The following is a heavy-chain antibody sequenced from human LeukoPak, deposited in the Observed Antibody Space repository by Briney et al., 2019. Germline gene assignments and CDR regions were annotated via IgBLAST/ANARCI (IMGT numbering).Heavy chain of an antibody. D-gene: IGHD3-10*01. CDR1: GFTFRSYW. Sequence: GGSLRLSCAASGFTFRSYWMHWVRQAPGKGLEWVSRVIRDGSFTNYADSVKGRFTISRDNAKNSLYLQMNSLRAEDTAVYYCASITMVRGVIYYFDYWGQGTLVTVSS. J-gene: IGHJ4*02. CDR2: VIRDGSFT. V-gene: IGHV3-74*01. CDR3: ASITMVRGVIYYFDY.